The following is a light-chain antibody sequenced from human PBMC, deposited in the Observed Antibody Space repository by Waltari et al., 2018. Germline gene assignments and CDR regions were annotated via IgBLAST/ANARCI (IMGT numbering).Light chain of an antibody. CDR1: QVITSH. V-gene: IGKV1-9*01. CDR2: AAS. J-gene: IGKJ3*01. CDR3: QHLNSYPPFS. Sequence: DIQLTQSPSFLSASVGDRVTVTCRASQVITSHLAWYQQKPGKAPKLLIYAASTLNSGVPSRFSGSGSWTEFTLTINSLQPEDFATYYCQHLNSYPPFSFGPGTKVDIK.